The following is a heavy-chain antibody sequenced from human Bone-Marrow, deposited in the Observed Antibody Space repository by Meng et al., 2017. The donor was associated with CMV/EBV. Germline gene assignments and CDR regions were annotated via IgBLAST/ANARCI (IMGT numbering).Heavy chain of an antibody. D-gene: IGHD6-13*01. Sequence: GESLKISCASSGFTFSSYGMHWVRQAPGKGLEWVAVIWYDGSNKYYADSVKGRFTISRDNSKNTLYLQMNSLRAEDTAVYYCAKDKGEGSSWYVSEYWGLRSLVDVVS. J-gene: IGHJ4*02. CDR1: GFTFSSYG. CDR2: IWYDGSNK. CDR3: AKDKGEGSSWYVSEY. V-gene: IGHV3-33*06.